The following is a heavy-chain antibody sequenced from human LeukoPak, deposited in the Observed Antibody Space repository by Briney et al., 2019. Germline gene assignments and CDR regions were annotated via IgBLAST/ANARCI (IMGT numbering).Heavy chain of an antibody. D-gene: IGHD6-13*01. V-gene: IGHV3-21*01. CDR1: GFTFSSYS. Sequence: NPGGSLRLSCAASGFTFSSYSMNWVRQAPGKGLEWVSSISSSSSHIYYADSVKGRFTISRDNAKNSLYLQMNSLRAEDTAVYYCARDVGIAAPDWGQGTLVTVSS. J-gene: IGHJ4*02. CDR3: ARDVGIAAPD. CDR2: ISSSSSHI.